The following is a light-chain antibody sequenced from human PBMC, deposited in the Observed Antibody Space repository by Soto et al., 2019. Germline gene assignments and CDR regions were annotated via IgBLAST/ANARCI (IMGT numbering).Light chain of an antibody. Sequence: EIVLTQSPATLSLSPGERATLSCRASQSVSSYLAWYQQKPGQAPRLLLYDASNRATGIPARFSGSGSGTDFTLTISSLEPEDSAVYYCQQRSSWPPTFGGGTKVEIK. CDR2: DAS. CDR1: QSVSSY. J-gene: IGKJ4*01. V-gene: IGKV3-11*01. CDR3: QQRSSWPPT.